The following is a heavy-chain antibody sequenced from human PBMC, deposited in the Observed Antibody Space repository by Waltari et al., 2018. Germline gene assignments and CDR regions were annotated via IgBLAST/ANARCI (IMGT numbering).Heavy chain of an antibody. CDR2: IRSKAYGGTT. D-gene: IGHD4-17*01. CDR3: TRDYGDYYVGMDV. CDR1: GFTFGDYA. J-gene: IGHJ6*02. V-gene: IGHV3-49*03. Sequence: EVQLVESGGGLVQPGRSLRLSCTASGFTFGDYAMSWFRQAPGKGLEWVGFIRSKAYGGTTEYAASVKGRFTISRDDSKSIGYLQMNSLKTEDTAVYYCTRDYGDYYVGMDVWGQGTTVTVSS.